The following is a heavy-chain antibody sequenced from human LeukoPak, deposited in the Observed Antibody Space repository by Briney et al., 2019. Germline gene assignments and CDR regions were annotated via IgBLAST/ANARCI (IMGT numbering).Heavy chain of an antibody. Sequence: ESGPTLVKPTQTLTPTCTFSGFSLSTSGVGVGWIRQPPGKALEWLALIYWDDDKRYSPSLKSRLTITKDTSKNQVVLTMTNMDPVDTATYYCAHIPRGSGYSYGYRTGNWFDPWGQGTLVTVSS. CDR2: IYWDDDK. V-gene: IGHV2-5*02. CDR3: AHIPRGSGYSYGYRTGNWFDP. D-gene: IGHD5-18*01. J-gene: IGHJ5*02. CDR1: GFSLSTSGVG.